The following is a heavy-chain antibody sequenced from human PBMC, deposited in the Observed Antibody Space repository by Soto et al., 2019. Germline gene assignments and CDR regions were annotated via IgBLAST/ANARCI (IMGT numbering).Heavy chain of an antibody. D-gene: IGHD1-26*01. CDR1: GFTFSSYG. CDR3: AKDLDSGSYYYGMDV. J-gene: IGHJ6*02. V-gene: IGHV3-30*18. Sequence: SLRLSCAASGFTFSSYGMHWVRQAPGKGLEWVAVISYDGSNKYYADSVKGRFTISRDNSKNTLYLQMNSLRAEDTAVYYCAKDLDSGSYYYGMDVWGQGTTVTVS. CDR2: ISYDGSNK.